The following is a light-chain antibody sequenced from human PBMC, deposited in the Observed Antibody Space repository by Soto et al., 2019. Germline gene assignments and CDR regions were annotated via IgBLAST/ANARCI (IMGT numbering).Light chain of an antibody. J-gene: IGLJ2*01. V-gene: IGLV2-14*03. CDR3: SSYASSSTRVL. Sequence: QSALTQPASVSGSPGQSITISCTGTSSDVGGYNLVSWYQQHPGKAPKVMIYDVSNRPSGVSNRFSGSKSGNTASLTISGLQVEDEADYYCSSYASSSTRVLFGGGTKVTVL. CDR1: SSDVGGYNL. CDR2: DVS.